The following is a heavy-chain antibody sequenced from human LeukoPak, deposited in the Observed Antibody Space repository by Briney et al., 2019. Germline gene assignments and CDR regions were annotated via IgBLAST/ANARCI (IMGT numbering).Heavy chain of an antibody. Sequence: ASVKVSYKASGYTFTSYYMHWVRQAPGQGLEWMGIINPSGGSTSYAQKFQGRVTMTRDTSTSTVYMELSSLRSEDTAVYYCARDREGHSSSWYFDYWGQGTLVTVSS. V-gene: IGHV1-46*01. CDR2: INPSGGST. D-gene: IGHD6-13*01. J-gene: IGHJ4*02. CDR3: ARDREGHSSSWYFDY. CDR1: GYTFTSYY.